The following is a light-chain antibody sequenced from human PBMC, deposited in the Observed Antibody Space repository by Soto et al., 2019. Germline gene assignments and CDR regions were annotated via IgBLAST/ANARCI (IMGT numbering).Light chain of an antibody. V-gene: IGKV3-20*01. CDR3: QQYGSSPPLT. CDR2: SAS. CDR1: QSVSSSY. Sequence: EIVLTQSPGTLSLSPGERATLSCRASQSVSSSYLAWYQQKPGQAPRLLIYSASSRATSIPDRFSGSGSGTDFTLTISRLEPEDLAVYYCQQYGSSPPLTFGGGTKVEI. J-gene: IGKJ4*01.